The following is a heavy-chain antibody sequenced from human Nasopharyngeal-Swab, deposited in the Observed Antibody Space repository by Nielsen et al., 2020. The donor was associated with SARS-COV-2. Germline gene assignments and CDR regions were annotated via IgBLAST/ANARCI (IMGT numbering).Heavy chain of an antibody. D-gene: IGHD3-16*01. Sequence: GGSLILSCAASGFTFSNYGMHWVRQAPGKGLEWVAVISYDGNIKSYADSVRGRFLISRDNSHNTLYLQMSRLRTEDRAVYYCAKAFGEDQLAEDAFDAWGQGTMVTVSS. CDR2: ISYDGNIK. CDR1: GFTFSNYG. CDR3: AKAFGEDQLAEDAFDA. V-gene: IGHV3-30*18. J-gene: IGHJ3*01.